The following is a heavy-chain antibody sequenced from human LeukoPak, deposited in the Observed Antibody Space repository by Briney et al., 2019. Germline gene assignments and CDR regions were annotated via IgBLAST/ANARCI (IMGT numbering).Heavy chain of an antibody. J-gene: IGHJ5*02. D-gene: IGHD2-21*02. CDR3: ASPGAVTALSWFDP. CDR2: IHYSGRT. CDR1: GGSISSSSYY. V-gene: IGHV4-39*01. Sequence: SETLSLTCTVSGGSISSSSYYWGWIRQPPGKGLEWIGSIHYSGRTYYNPSLKSPVTISVDTSKNQFSLKFSSVTAAATAVYYCASPGAVTALSWFDPWGQGTLVTGSS.